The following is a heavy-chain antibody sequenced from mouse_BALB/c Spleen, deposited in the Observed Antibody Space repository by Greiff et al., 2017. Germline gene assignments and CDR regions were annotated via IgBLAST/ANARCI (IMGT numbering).Heavy chain of an antibody. V-gene: IGHV5-6-5*01. CDR3: ARVYDYGFDY. J-gene: IGHJ2*01. D-gene: IGHD2-4*01. CDR1: GFTFSSYA. CDR2: ISSGGST. Sequence: EVKLMESGGGLVKPGGSLKLSCAASGFTFSSYAMSWVRQTPEKRLEWVASISSGGSTYYPDSVKGRFTISRDNARNILYLQMSSLRSEDTAMYYCARVYDYGFDYWGQGTTLTVSS.